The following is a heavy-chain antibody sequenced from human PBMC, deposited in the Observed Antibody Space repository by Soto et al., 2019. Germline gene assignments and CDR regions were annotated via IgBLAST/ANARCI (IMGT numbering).Heavy chain of an antibody. D-gene: IGHD5-12*01. CDR1: GFSFTSAA. CDR2: IVVASGNT. V-gene: IGHV1-58*02. J-gene: IGHJ6*01. Sequence: QMQLVQSGPEVKKPGTSVKVSCKPSGFSFTSAAIQWMRQARGQRLEWRGWIVVASGNTKYAEKFQARVTITRDRSTSTAYMELNSLTSDDTAVYYCAGDAGGYSGYDYCYHGMDVWRQRTTVTVA. CDR3: AGDAGGYSGYDYCYHGMDV.